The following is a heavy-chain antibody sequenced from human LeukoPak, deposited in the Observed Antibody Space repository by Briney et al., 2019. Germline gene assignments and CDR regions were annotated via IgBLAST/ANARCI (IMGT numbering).Heavy chain of an antibody. CDR2: ISYNGSNK. Sequence: GAALRLSCASSGFTFSSYGMHWVRQPPGTRLGWGAVISYNGSNKYFPDSVKGRFTIYRDNPHNSLYLQMKSLRAEDTAVYYCATTASRGHQSAEYFQYWGQGNVVSV. V-gene: IGHV3-30*03. CDR1: GFTFSSYG. J-gene: IGHJ1*01. CDR3: ATTASRGHQSAEYFQY.